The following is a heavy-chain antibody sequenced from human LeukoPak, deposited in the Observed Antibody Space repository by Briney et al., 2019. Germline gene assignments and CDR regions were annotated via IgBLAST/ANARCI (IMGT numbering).Heavy chain of an antibody. CDR3: ARRSRIAAAGTHLYWLFDP. J-gene: IGHJ5*02. D-gene: IGHD6-13*01. CDR1: GGSISSGGYY. CDR2: IYYSGST. V-gene: IGHV4-31*03. Sequence: PSQTLSLTRTVSGGSISSGGYYWSWIRQHPGKGLEWIGYIYYSGSTYYNPSLKSRVTISVDTSKNQFSLKLSSVTAADTAVYYCARRSRIAAAGTHLYWLFDPWGQGTLVTVSS.